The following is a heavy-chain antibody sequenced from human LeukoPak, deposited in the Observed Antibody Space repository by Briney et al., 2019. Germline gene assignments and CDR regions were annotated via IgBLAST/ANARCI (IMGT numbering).Heavy chain of an antibody. D-gene: IGHD4-23*01. CDR1: GLTFDDYA. CDR3: ARGRPHGNDY. V-gene: IGHV3-9*01. CDR2: ISWNSGRI. Sequence: GGSLRLSCAASGLTFDDYAMHWVRQVPGKGLEWVSGISWNSGRIGYADSVKGRFSISRDNAKNTLYLQMNSLRVEDTAVYYCARGRPHGNDYWGQGTLVTVSS. J-gene: IGHJ4*02.